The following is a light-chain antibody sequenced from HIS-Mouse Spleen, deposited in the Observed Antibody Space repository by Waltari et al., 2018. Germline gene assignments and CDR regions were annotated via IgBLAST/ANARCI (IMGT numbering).Light chain of an antibody. Sequence: QSVLTQPPSASGTPGQRVTISCSGSSSNIGSNTVNWYRQLPGTAPKLLIYSNNQRRAGVPDRFSGSKSGTSASLAISGLQAEDEADYYCAAWDDSLNGVVFGGGTKLTVL. CDR2: SNN. CDR1: SSNIGSNT. CDR3: AAWDDSLNGVV. V-gene: IGLV1-44*01. J-gene: IGLJ2*01.